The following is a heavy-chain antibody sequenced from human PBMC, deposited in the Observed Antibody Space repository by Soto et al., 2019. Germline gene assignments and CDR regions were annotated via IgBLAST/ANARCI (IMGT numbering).Heavy chain of an antibody. CDR3: ARVGFIGTPPDY. CDR1: GYNFGGYW. D-gene: IGHD1-7*01. J-gene: IGHJ4*02. V-gene: IGHV5-51*01. Sequence: LGESLKISCKASGYNFGGYWIGWVRQMPGKGLEWMGIIFPGDSDTRYSPSFQGQVTISADKSISTVYLQWRSLKASDTAIYFCARVGFIGTPPDYCGQGTRVTVSS. CDR2: IFPGDSDT.